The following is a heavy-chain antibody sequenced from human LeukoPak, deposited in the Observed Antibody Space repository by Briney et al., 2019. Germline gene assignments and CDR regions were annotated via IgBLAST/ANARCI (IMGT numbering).Heavy chain of an antibody. Sequence: GGSLRLSCAASGFTFSSYAMSWVRQAPGKGLEGVSAISGNGDSTYYADSVKGRFTISRDNSKNTLYLQMNSLRAEDTAVYYCSVDFMITFGGPLWRSGMDVWGQGTTVTVSS. CDR1: GFTFSSYA. J-gene: IGHJ6*02. CDR3: SVDFMITFGGPLWRSGMDV. D-gene: IGHD3-16*01. CDR2: ISGNGDST. V-gene: IGHV3-23*01.